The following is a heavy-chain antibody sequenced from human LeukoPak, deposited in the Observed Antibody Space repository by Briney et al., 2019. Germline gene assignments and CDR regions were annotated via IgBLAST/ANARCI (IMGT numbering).Heavy chain of an antibody. J-gene: IGHJ5*02. V-gene: IGHV1-69*06. CDR3: ARTRALGTGYSSGWYFGWFDP. D-gene: IGHD6-19*01. CDR1: GGTFSSYA. Sequence: ASVKVSCKASGGTFSSYAISWVRQAPGQGLEWMGGIIPIFGTANYAQKFQGRVTITADKSTSTAYMELSSLRSEDTAVYYCARTRALGTGYSSGWYFGWFDPWGQGTLVTVSS. CDR2: IIPIFGTA.